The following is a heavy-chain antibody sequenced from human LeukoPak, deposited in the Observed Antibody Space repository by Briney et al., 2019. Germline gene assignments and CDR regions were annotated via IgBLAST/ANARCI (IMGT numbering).Heavy chain of an antibody. D-gene: IGHD1-14*01. CDR1: GYTFTGHY. J-gene: IGHJ4*02. CDR3: ARDQTNRFDY. Sequence: ASLKVSCEAPGYTFTGHYVDWVRQAPGQGLEWMGLINPNSGGTNYAQKFQGRVTMTRDTTISTAYMELSSLRSDDTAVYYCARDQTNRFDYWGQGTPVIVSS. CDR2: INPNSGGT. V-gene: IGHV1-2*02.